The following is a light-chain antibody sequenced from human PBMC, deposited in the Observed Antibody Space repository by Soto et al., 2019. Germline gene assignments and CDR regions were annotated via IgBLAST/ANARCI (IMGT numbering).Light chain of an antibody. CDR1: QSLLYKSNNKND. V-gene: IGKV4-1*01. J-gene: IGKJ1*01. CDR3: QQYGSSLWT. Sequence: DIVMTQSPDSLAVSLGERATINCKSSQSLLYKSNNKNDLAWYQQKPGQPPKLLIYWASTRESGVSGRFSGSGSGTDFTLTISRLEPEDFAVYYCQQYGSSLWTFGQGTKVEIK. CDR2: WAS.